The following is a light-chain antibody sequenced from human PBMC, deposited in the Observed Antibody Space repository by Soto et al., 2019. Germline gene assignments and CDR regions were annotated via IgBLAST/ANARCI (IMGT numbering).Light chain of an antibody. J-gene: IGKJ2*01. CDR1: QSVLSN. Sequence: DIVLTQSPATLSVSPGERATLSCRASQSVLSNLAWYQQKPGQAPRLLIYGASTRATGIPARFGGSGSGTEFTFTISSLQFEDFSVYYCQQYNNWPLYTFGQGTKLEIK. CDR2: GAS. V-gene: IGKV3-15*01. CDR3: QQYNNWPLYT.